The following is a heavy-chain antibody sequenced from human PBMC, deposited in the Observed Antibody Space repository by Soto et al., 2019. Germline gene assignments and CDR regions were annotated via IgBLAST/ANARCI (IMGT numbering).Heavy chain of an antibody. CDR3: ARVLYYGSGSYSPYGMDV. D-gene: IGHD3-10*01. CDR2: VSPPFRTS. Sequence: QVQLVQSGAEVKKPGSSVKVSCKTSGVSFNNNGIGWVRQAPGHGLEWMGGVSPPFRTSNYARKFQGRISITADASTGTVNMEQSSLTSEDTAQYYGARVLYYGSGSYSPYGMDVWGQGTTVTVSS. V-gene: IGHV1-69*01. J-gene: IGHJ6*02. CDR1: GVSFNNNG.